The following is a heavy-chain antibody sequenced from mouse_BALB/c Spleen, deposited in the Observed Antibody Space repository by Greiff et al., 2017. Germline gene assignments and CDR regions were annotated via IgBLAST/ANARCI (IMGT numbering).Heavy chain of an antibody. CDR1: GYTFTEYI. J-gene: IGHJ3*01. D-gene: IGHD2-1*01. V-gene: IGHV1-62-2*01. CDR2: FYPGSGSI. CDR3: ARGGYGNYGAWFAY. Sequence: VHLVESGAELVKPGASVKLSCKASGYTFTEYIIHWVKQRSGQGLEWIGWFYPGSGSIKYNEKFKDKATLTADKSSSTVYMELSRLTSEDSAVYFCARGGYGNYGAWFAYWGQGTLVTVSA.